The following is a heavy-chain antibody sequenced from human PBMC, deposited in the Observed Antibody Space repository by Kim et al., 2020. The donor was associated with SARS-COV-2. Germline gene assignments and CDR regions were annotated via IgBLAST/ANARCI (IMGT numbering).Heavy chain of an antibody. CDR1: KYLFTAYY. CDR2: INPNGGGT. Sequence: ASVKVSCKASKYLFTAYYIHWVRQAPGQGLEWMGWINPNGGGTRYGQKFHGGVVMTRDTSIDTAYMDLSGLTFNDTAVYYFATNFYDASGYSSEGQNNWF. D-gene: IGHD3-22*01. CDR3: ATNFYDASGYSSEGQNNWF. J-gene: IGHJ5*01. V-gene: IGHV1-2*02.